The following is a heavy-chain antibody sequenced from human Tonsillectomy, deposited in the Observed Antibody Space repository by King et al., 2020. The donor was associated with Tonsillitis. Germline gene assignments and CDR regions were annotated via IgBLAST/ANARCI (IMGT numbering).Heavy chain of an antibody. CDR3: ARGIPPDY. J-gene: IGHJ4*02. CDR2: IWYVGSNK. CDR1: GFTFSSYG. Sequence: VQLVESGGGVVQPGRSLRLSCAASGFTFSSYGMHWVRQAPGKGLEWGAVIWYVGSNKYYADSVKGRFTISRDNSKNTLYLQMNSLRAEDTAVYYCARGIPPDYWGQGTLVTVSS. V-gene: IGHV3-33*08.